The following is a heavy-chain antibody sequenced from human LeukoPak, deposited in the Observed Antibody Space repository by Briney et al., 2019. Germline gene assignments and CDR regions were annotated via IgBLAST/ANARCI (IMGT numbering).Heavy chain of an antibody. CDR3: ATDLSGSYPQDAFDI. Sequence: GASVKVSCKVSGYTLTELSMHWVRQAPGKGLEWMGGFDPEDGETIYAQKFQGRVTMTEDTSTDTAYMELSSLRSEDTAVYYCATDLSGSYPQDAFDIWGQGTMVTVSS. CDR2: FDPEDGET. D-gene: IGHD1-26*01. CDR1: GYTLTELS. V-gene: IGHV1-24*01. J-gene: IGHJ3*02.